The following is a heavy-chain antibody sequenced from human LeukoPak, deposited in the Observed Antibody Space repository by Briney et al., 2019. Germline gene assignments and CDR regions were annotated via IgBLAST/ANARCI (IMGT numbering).Heavy chain of an antibody. CDR3: ARGLVSVYYDSSGYPPYGMDV. V-gene: IGHV4-34*01. CDR2: INHSGST. D-gene: IGHD3-22*01. CDR1: GGSFSGYY. J-gene: IGHJ6*02. Sequence: SETLSLTCAVYGGSFSGYYWSWIRQPPGKGLEWIGVINHSGSTNYNPSLKSRVTISVDTSKNQFSLKLSSVTAADTAVYYCARGLVSVYYDSSGYPPYGMDVWGQGTTVTVSS.